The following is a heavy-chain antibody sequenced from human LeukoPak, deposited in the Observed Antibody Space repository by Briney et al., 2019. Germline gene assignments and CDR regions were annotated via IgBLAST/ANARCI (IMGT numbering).Heavy chain of an antibody. CDR2: ISYDGSNK. CDR3: AKGLLHPSSYYYYGMDV. Sequence: GGSLRLSCAASGFTFSSYGMHWVRQAPDKGLEWVAVISYDGSNKYYADSVKGRFTISRDNSKNTLYLQMNSLRAEDTAVYYCAKGLLHPSSYYYYGMDVWGQGTTVTVSS. CDR1: GFTFSSYG. V-gene: IGHV3-30*18. D-gene: IGHD2-15*01. J-gene: IGHJ6*01.